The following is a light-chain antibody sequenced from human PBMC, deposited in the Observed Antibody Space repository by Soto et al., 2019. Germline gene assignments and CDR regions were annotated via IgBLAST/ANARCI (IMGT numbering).Light chain of an antibody. Sequence: DMVLTQSPGTLSLSPGEKAAVFGGGSQSVSNNYLAWYQQKPGQAPRLLIYGASNRATGIPDRFSGSGSGTDFTLTINRLEPEDFALYYCQQYGSSPPTFGQGTKVDIK. CDR1: QSVSNNY. CDR2: GAS. CDR3: QQYGSSPPT. V-gene: IGKV3-20*01. J-gene: IGKJ1*01.